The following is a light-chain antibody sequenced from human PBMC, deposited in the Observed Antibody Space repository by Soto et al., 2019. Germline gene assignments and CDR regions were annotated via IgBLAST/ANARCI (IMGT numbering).Light chain of an antibody. CDR1: TSDVGSYNL. Sequence: QSALTQPASVSGSPGQSITIACTGTTSDVGSYNLVSWYQQHPDKAPKLIIYEVNKRPSGVSHRFSGSKSGNTASLTISGLQAEDEADYYCCSYAGGSTFVFGTWTKLTVL. CDR3: CSYAGGSTFV. V-gene: IGLV2-23*02. CDR2: EVN. J-gene: IGLJ1*01.